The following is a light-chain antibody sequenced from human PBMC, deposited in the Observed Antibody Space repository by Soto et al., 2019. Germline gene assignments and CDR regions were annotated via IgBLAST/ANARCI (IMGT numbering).Light chain of an antibody. Sequence: QSALTQPPSASGSPGQSVTISCTGTSSDVGGYNYVSWYQQHPGRAPKLMIYEVSKRPSGVPDRFSGSKSGNTASLTVSGLQPEDEAYYYCSSYAGSSNLGVFGGGTKVTVL. CDR3: SSYAGSSNLGV. CDR1: SSDVGGYNY. CDR2: EVS. V-gene: IGLV2-8*01. J-gene: IGLJ2*01.